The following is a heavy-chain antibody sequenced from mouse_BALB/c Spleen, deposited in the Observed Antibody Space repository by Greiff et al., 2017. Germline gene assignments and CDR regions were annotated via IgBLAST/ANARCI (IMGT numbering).Heavy chain of an antibody. D-gene: IGHD2-3*01. CDR2: INPSSGYT. CDR3: ARGDGYPYYAMDY. CDR1: GYTFTSYT. Sequence: VQLQESAAELARPGASVKMSCKASGYTFTSYTMHWVKQRPGQGLEWIGYINPSSGYTEYNQKFKDKTTLTADKSSSTAYMQLSSLTSEDSAVYYCARGDGYPYYAMDYWGQGTSVTVSS. V-gene: IGHV1-4*02. J-gene: IGHJ4*01.